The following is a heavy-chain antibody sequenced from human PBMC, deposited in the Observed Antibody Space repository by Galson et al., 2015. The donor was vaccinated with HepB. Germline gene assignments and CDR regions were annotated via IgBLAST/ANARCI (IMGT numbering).Heavy chain of an antibody. CDR3: ARGYSGWYRRYFDY. V-gene: IGHV1-3*01. CDR1: GYTFTSYA. D-gene: IGHD6-19*01. CDR2: INAGNGNT. J-gene: IGHJ4*02. Sequence: SVKVSCKASGYTFTSYAMHWVRQAPGQRLEWMGWINAGNGNTKYSQKFQGRVTITRDTSASTAYRELSSLRSEDTAVYYCARGYSGWYRRYFDYWGQGTLVTVSS.